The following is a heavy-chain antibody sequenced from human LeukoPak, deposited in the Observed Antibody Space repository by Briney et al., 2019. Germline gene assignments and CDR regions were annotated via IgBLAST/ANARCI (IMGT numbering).Heavy chain of an antibody. CDR3: ARLTPFAVDV. Sequence: SETLSLTCTVSGGSISSSSYHWGWLRQPPGTGLEWIGSIHNSGSTYYNPSLKSRVTISVDASKNQFSLKLSSVTATDTAVHYCARLTPFAVDVWGKGTTVTVSS. D-gene: IGHD2-15*01. CDR1: GGSISSSSYH. V-gene: IGHV4-39*01. CDR2: IHNSGST. J-gene: IGHJ6*04.